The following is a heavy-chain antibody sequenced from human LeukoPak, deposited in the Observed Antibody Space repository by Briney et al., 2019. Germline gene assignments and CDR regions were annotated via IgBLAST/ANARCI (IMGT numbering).Heavy chain of an antibody. CDR1: ECTFSNYA. J-gene: IGHJ4*02. CDR3: ARDPLIAAAGNFDY. Sequence: PGGSLRLSCAASECTFSNYAMSWVRRAPGKGLEWVSSSNGRGGSTYYADSGEGRFTISRDNAKNSLYLQMNSLRAEDTAVYYCARDPLIAAAGNFDYWGQGTLVTVSS. V-gene: IGHV3-23*01. D-gene: IGHD6-13*01. CDR2: SNGRGGST.